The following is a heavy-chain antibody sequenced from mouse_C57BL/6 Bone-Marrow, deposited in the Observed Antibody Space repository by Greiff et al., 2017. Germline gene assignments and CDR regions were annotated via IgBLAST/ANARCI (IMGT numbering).Heavy chain of an antibody. J-gene: IGHJ1*03. CDR2: IDPENGDT. D-gene: IGHD2-3*01. Sequence: EVKLVESGAELVRPGASVKLSCTASGFNIKDDYMPWVKQRPEQGLEWIGWIDPENGDTEYASKFQGKATITADTSSNTAYLQLSSLTSEDTAVYYCTTGNGYFWYFDVWGTGTTVTVSS. CDR3: TTGNGYFWYFDV. V-gene: IGHV14-4*01. CDR1: GFNIKDDY.